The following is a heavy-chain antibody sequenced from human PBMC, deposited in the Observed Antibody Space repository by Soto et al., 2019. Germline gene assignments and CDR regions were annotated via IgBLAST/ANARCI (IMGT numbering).Heavy chain of an antibody. D-gene: IGHD5-18*01. V-gene: IGHV4-39*01. CDR3: ARTLQLWLDY. CDR2: IYYSGST. CDR1: GGSISSSSYY. Sequence: PSETLSLTCTVSGGSISSSSYYWGWIRQPPGKGLEWIGSIYYSGSTYYNPSLKSRVTISVDTSKNQFSLKLSSVTAADTAVYYCARTLQLWLDYWGQGTLVTV. J-gene: IGHJ4*02.